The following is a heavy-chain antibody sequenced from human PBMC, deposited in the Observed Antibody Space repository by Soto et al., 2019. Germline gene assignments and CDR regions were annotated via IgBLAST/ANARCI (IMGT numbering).Heavy chain of an antibody. J-gene: IGHJ6*02. CDR1: GASVSGQY. CDR3: ARGGITMAWNYYYYGMDV. Sequence: ETLSLTCAVSGASVSGQYWSWIRQPPGKGLEWVGEIIPTGSTTYNPSLKSRLSFSLDTSKNHFSLNLSSVSVADTAVYYCARGGITMAWNYYYYGMDVWGQGTTVTVSS. CDR2: IIPTGST. V-gene: IGHV4-34*01. D-gene: IGHD3-10*01.